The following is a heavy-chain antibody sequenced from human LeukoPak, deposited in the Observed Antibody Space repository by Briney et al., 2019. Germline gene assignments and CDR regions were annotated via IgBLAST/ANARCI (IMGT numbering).Heavy chain of an antibody. Sequence: GGSLRLSCAASGFTFRNYWMSWVRQAPGKGLEWVANIKQDGSEKYYVDSVKGRFTISRDNAENSLYLQMNSLRAEDTAVYYCARGRGLTIFGVVSWFDPWGQGTLVTVSS. J-gene: IGHJ5*02. CDR1: GFTFRNYW. V-gene: IGHV3-7*01. D-gene: IGHD3-3*01. CDR3: ARGRGLTIFGVVSWFDP. CDR2: IKQDGSEK.